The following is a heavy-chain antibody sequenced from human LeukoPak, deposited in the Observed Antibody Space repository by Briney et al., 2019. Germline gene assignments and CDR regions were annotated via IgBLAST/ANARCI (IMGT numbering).Heavy chain of an antibody. J-gene: IGHJ5*02. V-gene: IGHV3-23*01. CDR1: GFTFSSYA. D-gene: IGHD2-2*01. CDR3: AKFIVVVPAAMSGWFDP. CDR2: ISGSGSST. Sequence: GGSLRLSCAASGFTFSSYAMSWVRQAPGKGLEWVSAISGSGSSTYYADSVKGRFTISRDNSKNTLYLQMNSLRAEDTAVYYCAKFIVVVPAAMSGWFDPWGQGTLVTVSS.